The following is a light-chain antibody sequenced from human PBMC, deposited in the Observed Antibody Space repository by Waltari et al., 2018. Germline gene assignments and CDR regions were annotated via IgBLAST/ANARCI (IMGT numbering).Light chain of an antibody. Sequence: DIVMTQSPESLAVSLGEGATINCKSSQNILYSSKNKSYLAWYQQKPGQPPKLLIYWSSTRESGVPDRFSGGGSGTDFTLTISSLQAEDVAVYYCQQYYSTPPTFGGGTKVEIK. CDR3: QQYYSTPPT. V-gene: IGKV4-1*01. CDR2: WSS. CDR1: QNILYSSKNKSY. J-gene: IGKJ4*01.